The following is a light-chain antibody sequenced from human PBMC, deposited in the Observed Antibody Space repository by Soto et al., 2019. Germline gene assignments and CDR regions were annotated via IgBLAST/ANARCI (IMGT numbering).Light chain of an antibody. J-gene: IGLJ2*01. Sequence: QSVLTQPASVSASPGQSITITCTGTSSDIGSSKLVSWYQQHPDKAPKLIIYEVTKRPSGVSDRFSGSKSGDTASLTISGLQAEDEANYYCSSYAGSTTYVTFGGGTQLTVL. CDR3: SSYAGSTTYVT. V-gene: IGLV2-23*02. CDR1: SSDIGSSKL. CDR2: EVT.